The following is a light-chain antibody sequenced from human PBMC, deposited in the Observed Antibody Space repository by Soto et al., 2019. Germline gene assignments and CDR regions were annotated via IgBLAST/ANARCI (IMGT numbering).Light chain of an antibody. Sequence: IQMTQSPSSLSASVGDRITITCRASQTIRTYLNWYQQKPGKAPKLLISAASNLQSGIPSRSSGSESATDFTLTITSLQPEDFATYYCQQSYSDPLTFGGGTQVEMK. CDR3: QQSYSDPLT. CDR2: AAS. CDR1: QTIRTY. J-gene: IGKJ4*01. V-gene: IGKV1-39*01.